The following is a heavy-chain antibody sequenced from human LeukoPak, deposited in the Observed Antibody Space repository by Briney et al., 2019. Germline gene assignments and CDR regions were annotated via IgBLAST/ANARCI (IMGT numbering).Heavy chain of an antibody. Sequence: PGGSLRLSCAASGFTFSSYGMHWVRQAPGKGLEWVAVISYDGSNKHYADSVKGRFTISRDNSKNTLYLQMNSLRAEDTAVYYCAKTDGVATSWFDPWGQGTLVTVSS. CDR3: AKTDGVATSWFDP. V-gene: IGHV3-30*18. CDR1: GFTFSSYG. CDR2: ISYDGSNK. D-gene: IGHD5-12*01. J-gene: IGHJ5*02.